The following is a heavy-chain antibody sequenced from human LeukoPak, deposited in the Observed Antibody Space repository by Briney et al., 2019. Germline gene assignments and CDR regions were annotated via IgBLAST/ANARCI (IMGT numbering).Heavy chain of an antibody. Sequence: PGGSLRLSCVASGITVSRNHMSWVRQAPGKGLEWVSGIYSGGSTFDADSVKGRFTSSRDDSKNTFYLQMNSLRVGDTAVYYCAREATAPRPFSTDYYYYMDVWGKGTTVTVSS. V-gene: IGHV3-66*02. CDR3: AREATAPRPFSTDYYYYMDV. D-gene: IGHD6-6*01. CDR1: GITVSRNH. CDR2: IYSGGST. J-gene: IGHJ6*03.